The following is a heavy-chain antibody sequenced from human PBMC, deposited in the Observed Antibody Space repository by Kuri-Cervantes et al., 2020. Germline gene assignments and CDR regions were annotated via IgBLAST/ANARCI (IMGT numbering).Heavy chain of an antibody. CDR3: ARDSAGGIQLWLYYYYGMDV. D-gene: IGHD5-18*01. CDR2: IYSGGST. J-gene: IGHJ6*02. Sequence: GESLKISCAASGFTVSSNYMSWVRQAPGKGLEWVSVIYSGGSTYYANSVKGRFTISRDNSKNTLYLQMNSLRAEDTAVYYCARDSAGGIQLWLYYYYGMDVWGQGTTVTVSS. CDR1: GFTVSSNY. V-gene: IGHV3-53*01.